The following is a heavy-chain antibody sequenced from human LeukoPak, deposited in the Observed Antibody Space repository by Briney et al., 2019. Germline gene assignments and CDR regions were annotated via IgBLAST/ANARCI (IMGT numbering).Heavy chain of an antibody. D-gene: IGHD6-13*01. CDR1: GGTFSSYA. V-gene: IGHV1-69*13. CDR2: IIPIFGTA. CDR3: ARAAAVLNWFDP. J-gene: IGHJ5*02. Sequence: ASVKVSCKASGGTFSSYAISWVRQAPGQGLEWMGGIIPIFGTANYAQKFQGRLTITADESTSTAYMELSSLRSEDTAVYYCARAAAVLNWFDPWGQGTLVTVSS.